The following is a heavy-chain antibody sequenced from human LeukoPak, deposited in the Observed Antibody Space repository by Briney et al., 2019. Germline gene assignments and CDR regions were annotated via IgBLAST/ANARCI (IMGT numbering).Heavy chain of an antibody. Sequence: SETLSLTCTVSGYSFSSHYWTWIRQPPGKGLEWIGYISYIGSTNYNPSLKSRVTISIDTSKNQFSLKLTSVTAADTAVYYCARVLVTVTKGFDIWGQGTMVSVSS. CDR1: GYSFSSHY. V-gene: IGHV4-59*11. CDR3: ARVLVTVTKGFDI. D-gene: IGHD4-17*01. J-gene: IGHJ3*02. CDR2: ISYIGST.